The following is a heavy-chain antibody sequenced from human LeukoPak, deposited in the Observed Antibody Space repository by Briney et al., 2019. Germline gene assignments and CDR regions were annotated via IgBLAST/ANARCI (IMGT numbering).Heavy chain of an antibody. V-gene: IGHV3-30-3*01. CDR2: ISYDGSNK. Sequence: GGSLRLSCAASGFTFSSYAMHWVRQAPGKGLEWVAVISYDGSNKYYADSVKGRFTISRDNSKDTLYLQMNSLRAEDTAVYYCARVSDALLWFGGHYFDYWGQGTLVTVSS. J-gene: IGHJ4*02. CDR1: GFTFSSYA. CDR3: ARVSDALLWFGGHYFDY. D-gene: IGHD3-10*01.